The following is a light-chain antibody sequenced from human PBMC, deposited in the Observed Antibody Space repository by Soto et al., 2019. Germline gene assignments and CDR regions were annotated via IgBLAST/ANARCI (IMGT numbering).Light chain of an antibody. J-gene: IGLJ3*02. CDR3: ATWDDSLSVWV. Sequence: QSVLTQPPSASGAPGQRGTISCSGSSSNIRSYQMYWSQQLPGTAPKLLIYSNYQRPSGVPDRFAGSKSGTSASLAISGLRSDDEAEYYCATWDDSLSVWVFGGGNKLTVL. CDR1: SSNIRSYQ. V-gene: IGLV1-47*02. CDR2: SNY.